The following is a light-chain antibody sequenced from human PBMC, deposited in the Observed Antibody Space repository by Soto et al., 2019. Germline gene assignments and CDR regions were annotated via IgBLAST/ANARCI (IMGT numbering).Light chain of an antibody. Sequence: QLVLTQPHSASGTPGQRVTISCSGSGSNIGSNYVHWYQQHPGTVPQPLIYRNSERPSGVLDRFSGAKSGTSASLAISGLRFEDEADYYCAAWDYSLSGVVFGGGTQLTVL. J-gene: IGLJ2*01. CDR2: RNS. CDR3: AAWDYSLSGVV. CDR1: GSNIGSNY. V-gene: IGLV1-47*01.